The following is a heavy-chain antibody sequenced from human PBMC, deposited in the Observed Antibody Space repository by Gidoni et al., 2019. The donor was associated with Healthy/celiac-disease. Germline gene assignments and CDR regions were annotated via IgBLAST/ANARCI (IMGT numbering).Heavy chain of an antibody. J-gene: IGHJ4*02. CDR3: ARGGSYSSSWFDY. CDR1: GFTVSSNY. CDR2: IYSGGST. D-gene: IGHD6-13*01. V-gene: IGHV3-53*01. Sequence: EVQLVESGGGLIQPGGSLRLSCAASGFTVSSNYMSWVRQAPGKGLEWVSVIYSGGSTYYADSVKSRFTISRDNSKNTLYLQMNSLRAEDTAVYYCARGGSYSSSWFDYWGQGTLVTVSS.